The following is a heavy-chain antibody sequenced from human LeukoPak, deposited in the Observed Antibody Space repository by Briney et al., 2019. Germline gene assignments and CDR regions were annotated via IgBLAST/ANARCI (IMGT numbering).Heavy chain of an antibody. CDR2: ISSSDSTI. J-gene: IGHJ4*02. CDR1: GFTFSSYE. Sequence: GGSLRLSCAASGFTFSSYEMHWVRQAPGKGLEWVSYISSSDSTIYYADSVKGRFTISRDNAKNSLCLQMNSLRAEDTAVYYCARDYGGSSPFDYWGQGTLVTVSS. D-gene: IGHD4-23*01. CDR3: ARDYGGSSPFDY. V-gene: IGHV3-48*03.